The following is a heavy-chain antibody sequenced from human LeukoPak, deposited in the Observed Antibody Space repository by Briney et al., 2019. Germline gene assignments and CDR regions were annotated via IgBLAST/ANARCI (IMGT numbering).Heavy chain of an antibody. Sequence: GGSLRLSCAASGFTFDDYAMHWVRQAPGKGLEWVSGISWNSGSIGYADSVKGRFTISRDNAKNTLYLQMNSLRSEDTAVYYCARAYSGFDYWGQGTLVTVSS. CDR2: ISWNSGSI. V-gene: IGHV3-9*01. CDR1: GFTFDDYA. CDR3: ARAYSGFDY. J-gene: IGHJ4*02. D-gene: IGHD1-26*01.